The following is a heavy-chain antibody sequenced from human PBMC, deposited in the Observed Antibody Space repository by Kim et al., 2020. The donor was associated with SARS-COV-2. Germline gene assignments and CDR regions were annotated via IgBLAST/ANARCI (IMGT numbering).Heavy chain of an antibody. Sequence: ASVKVSCKASGYTFTGYYMHWVRQAPGQGLEWMGWIKPNSGGTNYAQKFQGRVTMTRDTSISTAYMELSRLRSDDTAVYYCAREGDIVVVPAAIGWFDPWGQGTLVTVSS. CDR1: GYTFTGYY. CDR3: AREGDIVVVPAAIGWFDP. V-gene: IGHV1-2*02. J-gene: IGHJ5*02. D-gene: IGHD2-2*01. CDR2: IKPNSGGT.